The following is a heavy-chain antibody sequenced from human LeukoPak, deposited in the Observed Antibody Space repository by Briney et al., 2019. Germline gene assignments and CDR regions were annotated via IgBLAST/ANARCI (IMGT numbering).Heavy chain of an antibody. V-gene: IGHV4-39*01. J-gene: IGHJ4*02. CDR3: ARQLDRDNYDGSGPNDY. CDR2: IDYSGNT. Sequence: SQTLSLTCTVSGGSISSRSYYWGWIRQPPGKGLEWIGSIDYSGNTFYNPSLNSRVTMSVDTSKNHFSLKLSSVTAADTAVYYCARQLDRDNYDGSGPNDYWGQGTLVTVSS. D-gene: IGHD3-22*01. CDR1: GGSISSRSYY.